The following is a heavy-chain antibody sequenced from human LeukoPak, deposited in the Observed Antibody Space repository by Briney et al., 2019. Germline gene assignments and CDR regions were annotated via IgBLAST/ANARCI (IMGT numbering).Heavy chain of an antibody. J-gene: IGHJ4*02. V-gene: IGHV3-48*01. CDR1: GFIFSYYD. CDR3: ARHNQGSPDY. CDR2: ISSSRSIM. Sequence: GGSLRLSCVASGFIFSYYDMDWVRQAPGKGLEWISYISSSRSIMYYADSVLCRFTVSRDNAENTLYLQMNSLRGDDTAVYYCARHNQGSPDYWGQGTLVTVSS.